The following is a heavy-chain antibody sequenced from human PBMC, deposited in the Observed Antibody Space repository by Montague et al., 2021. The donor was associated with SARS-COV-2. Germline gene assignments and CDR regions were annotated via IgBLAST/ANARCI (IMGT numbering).Heavy chain of an antibody. D-gene: IGHD6-19*01. J-gene: IGHJ5*02. CDR1: GFPVSSNN. CDR2: INTGGNT. V-gene: IGHV3-53*01. CDR3: AREANRRYSSTAWFDP. Sequence: SLRLSCATSGFPVSSNNMHWVRQAPGKGLEWVSAINTGGNTHYADSVTGRFIISRDQSKNTLELQMNSLRAEDTAVYYCAREANRRYSSTAWFDPWGQGTLVTVSP.